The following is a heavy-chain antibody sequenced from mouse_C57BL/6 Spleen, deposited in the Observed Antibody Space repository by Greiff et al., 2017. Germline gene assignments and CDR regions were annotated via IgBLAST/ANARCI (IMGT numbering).Heavy chain of an antibody. CDR2: IYPRGGDT. J-gene: IGHJ4*01. V-gene: IGHV1-81*01. D-gene: IGHD2-5*01. Sequence: VQLLESGAELAKPGASVKLSCKASGYTFTSYGISWVKQRTGQGLEWIREIYPRGGDTYYNEKFKGKATLTADKSSSTAYMELRSLTSEDSAVYYCARADNSDYGDCYAKYYRGQGASVTV. CDR1: GYTFTSYG. CDR3: ARADNSDYGDCYAKYY.